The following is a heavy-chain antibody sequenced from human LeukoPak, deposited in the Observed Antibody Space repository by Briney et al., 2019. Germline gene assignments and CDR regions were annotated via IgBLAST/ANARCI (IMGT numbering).Heavy chain of an antibody. CDR2: MIPIFGTA. CDR3: ARLGRMRIVGATTQYIT. Sequence: SVKVSCKASGGTFSSYAISWVRQAPGQGLEWMGGMIPIFGTANYAQKFQGRVTITADESTSTAYMELSSLRSEDTAVYYCARLGRMRIVGATTQYITWGQGTLVIVSS. V-gene: IGHV1-69*13. CDR1: GGTFSSYA. D-gene: IGHD1-26*01. J-gene: IGHJ5*02.